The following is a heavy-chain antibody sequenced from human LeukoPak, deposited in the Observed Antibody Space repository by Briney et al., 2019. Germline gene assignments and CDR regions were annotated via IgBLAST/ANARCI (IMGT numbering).Heavy chain of an antibody. CDR2: ISSSSSKI. J-gene: IGHJ4*02. D-gene: IGHD3-16*01. CDR3: ARDRGKGVDY. CDR1: GFTFSSYS. V-gene: IGHV3-21*01. Sequence: GGSLRLSCAASGFTFSSYSMNWVRQAPGKGLEWVSSISSSSSKIYYADSVKGRFTISRDNAKNSLYLQMNSLRAEDTAVYYCARDRGKGVDYWGQGTLVTVSS.